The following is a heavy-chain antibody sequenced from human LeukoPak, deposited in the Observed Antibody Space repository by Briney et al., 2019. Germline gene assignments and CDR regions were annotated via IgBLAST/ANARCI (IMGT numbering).Heavy chain of an antibody. CDR1: GFTFSSYW. Sequence: PGRSLRLSCAASGFTFSSYWMHGVRQAPGKGLVWVSRIKSDGKTNYADDVKGRFTISSDNTKKTVSLQMNSLRAEATGVYYCARAPSEIGGYYPEYFRHWGQGTLVTVSS. J-gene: IGHJ1*01. CDR3: ARAPSEIGGYYPEYFRH. D-gene: IGHD3-22*01. V-gene: IGHV3-74*01. CDR2: IKSDGKT.